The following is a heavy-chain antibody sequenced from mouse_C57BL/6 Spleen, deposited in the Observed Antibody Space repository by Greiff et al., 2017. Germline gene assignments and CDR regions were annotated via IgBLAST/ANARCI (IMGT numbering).Heavy chain of an antibody. Sequence: VHLVESGAELVKPGASVKISCKASGYAFSSYWMNWVKQRPGKGLEWIGQIYPGDGATNYNGKFKGKATLTADKSSSTSYMQLSSLTSEDSAVYFCANPLYYGSSYGYFDVWGTGTTVTVSS. J-gene: IGHJ1*03. CDR3: ANPLYYGSSYGYFDV. D-gene: IGHD1-1*01. CDR2: IYPGDGAT. CDR1: GYAFSSYW. V-gene: IGHV1-80*01.